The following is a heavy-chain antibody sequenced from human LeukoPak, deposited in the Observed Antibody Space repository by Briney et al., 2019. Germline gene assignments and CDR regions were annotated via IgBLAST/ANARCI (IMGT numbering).Heavy chain of an antibody. CDR3: VREYSRSVVAGSRPDL. CDR2: MYYRGTT. CDR1: GGSISSSSYY. J-gene: IGHJ4*02. Sequence: NPSETLSLTCTVSGGSISSSSYYWGWIRQSPGKGLEWIGRMYYRGTTYENSSLKSRVTLSIDTSKNQFSLKLTSVTAADTGVYYCVREYSRSVVAGSRPDLWGQGLLVTVSS. V-gene: IGHV4-39*02. D-gene: IGHD2-21*01.